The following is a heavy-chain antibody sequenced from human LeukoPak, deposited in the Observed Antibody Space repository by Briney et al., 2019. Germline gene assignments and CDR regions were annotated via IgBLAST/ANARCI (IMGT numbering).Heavy chain of an antibody. D-gene: IGHD3-16*02. V-gene: IGHV4-34*01. Sequence: SETLSLTCAVYGGSFSGYYWSWIRQPPGKGLEWIGSIYYSGSTYYNPSLKSRVTISVDTSKNQFSLKLSSVTAADMAVYYCASEYYDYVWGSYRSTDAFDIWGQGTMVTVSS. CDR1: GGSFSGYY. J-gene: IGHJ3*02. CDR2: IYYSGST. CDR3: ASEYYDYVWGSYRSTDAFDI.